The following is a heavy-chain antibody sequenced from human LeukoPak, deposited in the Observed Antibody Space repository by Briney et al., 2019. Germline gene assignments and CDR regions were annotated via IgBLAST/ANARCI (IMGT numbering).Heavy chain of an antibody. V-gene: IGHV4-59*01. CDR2: MFYSGSS. Sequence: SETLSLTCTVSGVSISSYYWTWLRQPPGKGLEWTGYMFYSGSSNYNPSLRSRVTISVDTSKNQISLKLSSVTAADTAVYYCARFNRNSSGWIDYWGQGTLVTVST. J-gene: IGHJ4*02. CDR3: ARFNRNSSGWIDY. D-gene: IGHD6-19*01. CDR1: GVSISSYY.